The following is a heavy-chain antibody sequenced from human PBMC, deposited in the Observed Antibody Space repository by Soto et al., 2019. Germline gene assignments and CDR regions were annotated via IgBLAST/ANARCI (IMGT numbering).Heavy chain of an antibody. CDR1: GGSISSRSYY. CDR3: ARQADFWSGGGGFDP. CDR2: IYYNGFT. Sequence: QLQLQESGPGLVKPLETLSLICTVSGGSISSRSYYWGWIRQPPGKGLEWIGSIYYNGFTYYNPSLKSRVTISVDTSKNQFSLRLNSVTAADPAVYYCARQADFWSGGGGFDPWGQGTLVTVSS. D-gene: IGHD3-3*01. J-gene: IGHJ5*02. V-gene: IGHV4-39*01.